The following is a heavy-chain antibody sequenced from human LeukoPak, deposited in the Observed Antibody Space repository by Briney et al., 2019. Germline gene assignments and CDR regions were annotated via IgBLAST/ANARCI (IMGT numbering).Heavy chain of an antibody. Sequence: TGGSLRLSCAASGFTFSSYAMHWVRQAPGKGLEWVAVISYDGSNKYYADSVKGRFTISRDNSKNTLYLQMNSLRAEDTAVYYCVRDRDSTGYYDYWGQGTLVTVSS. V-gene: IGHV3-30*04. CDR2: ISYDGSNK. CDR1: GFTFSSYA. CDR3: VRDRDSTGYYDY. D-gene: IGHD3-22*01. J-gene: IGHJ4*02.